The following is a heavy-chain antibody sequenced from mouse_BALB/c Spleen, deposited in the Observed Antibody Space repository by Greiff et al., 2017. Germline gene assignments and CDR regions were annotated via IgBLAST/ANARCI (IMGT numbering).Heavy chain of an antibody. D-gene: IGHD5-1-1*01. Sequence: VQLQQSGPELVKPGASVKIPCKASGYTFTDYNMDWVKQSHGKSLEWIGDINPNNGGTIYNQKFKGKATLTVDKSSSTAYMVLRSLTSEDTAVYYCARNTRGGPYAMDYWGQGTSVTVSS. V-gene: IGHV1-18*01. CDR2: INPNNGGT. CDR1: GYTFTDYN. J-gene: IGHJ4*01. CDR3: ARNTRGGPYAMDY.